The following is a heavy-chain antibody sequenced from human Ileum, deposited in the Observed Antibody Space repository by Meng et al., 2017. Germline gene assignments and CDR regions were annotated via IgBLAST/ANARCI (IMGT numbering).Heavy chain of an antibody. CDR3: ARDPHDLWFGEPEGAFDI. V-gene: IGHV3-7*01. D-gene: IGHD3-10*01. J-gene: IGHJ3*02. Sequence: GESLKISCAASGFTFSSYWMSWVRQAPGKGLEWVANINQDGSEKYYVDSVKGRFTISRDNAKNSLYLQMNSLRAEDTAVYYCARDPHDLWFGEPEGAFDIWGQGTMVTVSS. CDR1: GFTFSSYW. CDR2: INQDGSEK.